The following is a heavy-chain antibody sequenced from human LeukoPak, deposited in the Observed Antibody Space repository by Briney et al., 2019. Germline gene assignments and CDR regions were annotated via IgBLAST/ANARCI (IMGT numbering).Heavy chain of an antibody. J-gene: IGHJ4*02. V-gene: IGHV1-69*05. CDR1: GGTFSSYA. CDR3: ASYGGNLQIGY. D-gene: IGHD4-23*01. Sequence: SVKVSCKASGGTFSSYAISWVRQAPGQGLEWMGGIIPIFGTTNYAQKFQGRVTITTDESTSTAYMELSSLRSEDTAVYYCASYGGNLQIGYWGQGTLVTVSS. CDR2: IIPIFGTT.